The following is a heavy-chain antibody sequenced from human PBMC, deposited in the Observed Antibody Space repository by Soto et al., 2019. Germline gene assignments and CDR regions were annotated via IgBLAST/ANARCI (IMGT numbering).Heavy chain of an antibody. CDR3: ARAVMSGSGSYFDPFDI. CDR2: IGTAGDT. D-gene: IGHD3-10*01. CDR1: GFTFSSYD. V-gene: IGHV3-13*01. J-gene: IGHJ3*02. Sequence: GALRLSCAASGFTFSSYDMHWVRQATGKGLEWVSAIGTAGDTYYPGSVKGRFTISRENAKNSLYLQMNSLRAGDTAVYYCARAVMSGSGSYFDPFDIWGQGTMVTF.